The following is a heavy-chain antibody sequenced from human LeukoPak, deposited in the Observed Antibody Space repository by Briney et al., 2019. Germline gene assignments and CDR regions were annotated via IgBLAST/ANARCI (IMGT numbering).Heavy chain of an antibody. CDR1: GFTFSSYA. CDR3: AREGITGTTGFDY. CDR2: ISYDGSNK. D-gene: IGHD1-14*01. J-gene: IGHJ4*02. Sequence: GGSLRLSCAASGFTFSSYAMHWVRQAPGKGLEWVAVISYDGSNKYYADSVKGRFTISRDNSKNTLYLQMNSLRAEDAAVCYCAREGITGTTGFDYWGQGTLVTVSS. V-gene: IGHV3-30-3*01.